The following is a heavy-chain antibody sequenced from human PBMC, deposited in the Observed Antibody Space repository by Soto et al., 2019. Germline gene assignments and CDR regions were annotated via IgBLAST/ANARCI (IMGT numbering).Heavy chain of an antibody. Sequence: ASVKVSCKASGYTFTGYYMHWVLQAPGQGLEWMGWINPNSGGTNYAQKFQGRVTMTRDTSISTAYMELSRLRSDDTAVYYCARTPGSGYYYIDYWGQGTLVTVSS. CDR3: ARTPGSGYYYIDY. CDR2: INPNSGGT. CDR1: GYTFTGYY. D-gene: IGHD3-3*01. J-gene: IGHJ4*02. V-gene: IGHV1-2*02.